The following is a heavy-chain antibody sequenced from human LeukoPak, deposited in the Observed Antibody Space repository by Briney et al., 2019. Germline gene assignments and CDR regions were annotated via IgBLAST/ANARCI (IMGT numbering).Heavy chain of an antibody. J-gene: IGHJ4*02. V-gene: IGHV4-59*08. CDR1: GASISSYY. D-gene: IGHD4-17*01. CDR2: ISYSGSA. Sequence: SETLSLTCTVSGASISSYYWSWIRQPPGRGLEWIGYISYSGSAKYNPSLKSRVTISVDTSKNQFSLKLSSVTAADTAVYYCARGYGDYRFDYWGQGTLVTVSS. CDR3: ARGYGDYRFDY.